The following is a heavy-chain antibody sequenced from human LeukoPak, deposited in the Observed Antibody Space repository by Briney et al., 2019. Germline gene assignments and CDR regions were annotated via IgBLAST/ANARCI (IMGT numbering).Heavy chain of an antibody. V-gene: IGHV3-7*05. Sequence: ASGTLTLTCAASGFTFSSYWLSWVRQAPGKGLEWVGNIKQDGVEKYYVDSVEGRFTISRDNAKSSLFLQMNSLRAEDTAVYYCARISQRSFDPCGQGTLVTVSS. CDR3: ARISQRSFDP. CDR1: GFTFSSYW. J-gene: IGHJ5*02. CDR2: IKQDGVEK. D-gene: IGHD2-15*01.